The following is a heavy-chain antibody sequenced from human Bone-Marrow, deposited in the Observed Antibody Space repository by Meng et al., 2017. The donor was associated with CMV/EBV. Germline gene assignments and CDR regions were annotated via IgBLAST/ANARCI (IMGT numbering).Heavy chain of an antibody. D-gene: IGHD1-14*01. J-gene: IGHJ5*02. CDR2: INHSGST. V-gene: IGHV4-34*01. CDR1: GGSFSGYY. Sequence: SETLSLTCAVYGGSFSGYYWSWIRQPPGKGLEWIGEINHSGSTNYNPSLKSRVTISVDTSKNQFSLKLSSVTAADTAVYYCARRTPLIPHGFAPWGQGTRVTGSS. CDR3: ARRTPLIPHGFAP.